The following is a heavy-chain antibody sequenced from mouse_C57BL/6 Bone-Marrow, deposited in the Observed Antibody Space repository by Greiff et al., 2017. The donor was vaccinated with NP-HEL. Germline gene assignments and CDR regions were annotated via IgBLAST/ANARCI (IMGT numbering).Heavy chain of an antibody. CDR1: GFTFSDYY. J-gene: IGHJ2*01. D-gene: IGHD1-1*02. CDR3: AGYGSYY. Sequence: EVHLVESGGGLVQPGGSLKLSCAASGFTFSDYYMYWVRQTPEKRLEWVAYISNGGGSTYYPDTVKGRFTISRDNAKNTLYLQMSRLKSEDTAMYYCAGYGSYYWGQGTTLTVSS. V-gene: IGHV5-12*01. CDR2: ISNGGGST.